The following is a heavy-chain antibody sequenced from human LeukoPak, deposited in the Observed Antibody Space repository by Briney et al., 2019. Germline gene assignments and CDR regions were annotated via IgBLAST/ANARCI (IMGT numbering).Heavy chain of an antibody. V-gene: IGHV3-30*02. D-gene: IGHD5-12*01. CDR2: IRYDGSNK. J-gene: IGHJ6*03. Sequence: PGGSLRLSCAASGSTFSSYGMHWVRQAPGKGLEWVAFIRYDGSNKYYADSVKGRFTISRDNSKNTLYLQMNSLRAEDTAVFYCAKEGLDSAYRDYMDVWGKGTTVTISS. CDR1: GSTFSSYG. CDR3: AKEGLDSAYRDYMDV.